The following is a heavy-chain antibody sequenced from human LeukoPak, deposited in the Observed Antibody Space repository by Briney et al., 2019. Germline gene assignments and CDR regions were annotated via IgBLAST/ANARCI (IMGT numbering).Heavy chain of an antibody. CDR1: GFTFSSYA. CDR3: ARGGPMVRGVISDP. V-gene: IGHV3-30-3*01. J-gene: IGHJ5*02. D-gene: IGHD3-10*01. CDR2: ISYDGSNK. Sequence: GGSLRLSCAASGFTFSSYAMHWVRQAPGKGLEWVAVISYDGSNKYYADSVKGRFTISRDNSKNTLYLQMNSLRAEDTAVYYCARGGPMVRGVISDPWGQGTLVTVSS.